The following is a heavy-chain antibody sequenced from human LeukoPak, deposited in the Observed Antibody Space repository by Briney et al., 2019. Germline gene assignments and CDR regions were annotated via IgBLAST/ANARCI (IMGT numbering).Heavy chain of an antibody. D-gene: IGHD3-22*01. CDR2: INPNSGGT. CDR1: GYTFTDFY. J-gene: IGHJ5*02. V-gene: IGHV1-2*02. Sequence: GSVTESCKASGYTFTDFYMHWVRQAPGQDLEWMGWINPNSGGTNYAQKFQGRVTMTSDTSISTAYMELSRLRSDDTAVYYCARDVTYYDSGGYPTASWFDPWGQGSLVTVSS. CDR3: ARDVTYYDSGGYPTASWFDP.